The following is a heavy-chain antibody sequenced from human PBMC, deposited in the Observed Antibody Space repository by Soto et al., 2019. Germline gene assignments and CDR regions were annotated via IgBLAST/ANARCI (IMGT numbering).Heavy chain of an antibody. D-gene: IGHD3-10*01. CDR1: GYTLTELS. CDR2: FDPEDGET. J-gene: IGHJ6*03. V-gene: IGHV1-24*01. CDR3: ATDRRMVRGTYYYYYMDV. Sequence: QVPLVQSGAEVKKPGASVKVSCKVSGYTLTELSMHWVRQAPGKGLEWMGGFDPEDGETIYAQKFQGRVTMTEDTSTDTAYMELSSLRSEDTAVYYCATDRRMVRGTYYYYYMDVWGKGTTVTVSS.